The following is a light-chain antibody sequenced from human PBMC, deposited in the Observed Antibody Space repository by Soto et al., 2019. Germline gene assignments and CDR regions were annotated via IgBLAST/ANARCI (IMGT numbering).Light chain of an antibody. V-gene: IGKV1-33*01. CDR3: QHYDNLPSVT. Sequence: DIQMTQSPSSVYESVGDRVTITCRASQSISSYLNWYQQKPGKAPKLLIYAASSLQSGVPSRFSVSGSGTDFTFTISRLQPEDIATYYCQHYDNLPSVTFGQGTRLEI. CDR2: AAS. CDR1: QSISSY. J-gene: IGKJ5*01.